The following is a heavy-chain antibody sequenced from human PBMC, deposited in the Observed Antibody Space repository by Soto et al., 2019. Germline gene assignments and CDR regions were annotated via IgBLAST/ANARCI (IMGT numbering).Heavy chain of an antibody. D-gene: IGHD4-4*01. CDR1: GGTFSSSA. CDR2: IIPLFRTP. Sequence: QVQLVQSGAEMKEPGSSVKVSCKTSGGTFSSSAISWLRQAPGQGLEWMGGIIPLFRTPDYAQKFQGRVTIAADESTSTAYMELSSLRSDDTAVYYCARDNDRLQLGGNYYYVLDVGGQGTTITVSS. J-gene: IGHJ6*02. CDR3: ARDNDRLQLGGNYYYVLDV. V-gene: IGHV1-69*12.